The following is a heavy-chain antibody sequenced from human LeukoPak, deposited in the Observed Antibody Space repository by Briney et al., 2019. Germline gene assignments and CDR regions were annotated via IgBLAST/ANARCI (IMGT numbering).Heavy chain of an antibody. D-gene: IGHD3-10*01. CDR1: GYTFTGYY. CDR3: AGNYGSGNYYRLDY. Sequence: ASVKVSCKASGYTFTGYYMHWVRQAPGQGLEWMGWINPNSGGTNYAQKFQGRVTMTRDTSISTAYMELSRLRSDDTAVFYCAGNYGSGNYYRLDYWGQGTLVTVSS. V-gene: IGHV1-2*02. J-gene: IGHJ4*02. CDR2: INPNSGGT.